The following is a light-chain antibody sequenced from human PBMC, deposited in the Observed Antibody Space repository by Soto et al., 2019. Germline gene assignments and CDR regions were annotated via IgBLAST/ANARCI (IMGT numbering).Light chain of an antibody. Sequence: LTQPPSVSGSPGQSINISYTGTSSDDGGYNYVSWYQHHPGKAPKLIIYDVSNRPSGVSNPFSGSKSGNTASLTISGLQPEDEADYYCSSYTTSNTRQIVFGTGTKVTVL. J-gene: IGLJ1*01. V-gene: IGLV2-14*03. CDR1: SSDDGGYNY. CDR2: DVS. CDR3: SSYTTSNTRQIV.